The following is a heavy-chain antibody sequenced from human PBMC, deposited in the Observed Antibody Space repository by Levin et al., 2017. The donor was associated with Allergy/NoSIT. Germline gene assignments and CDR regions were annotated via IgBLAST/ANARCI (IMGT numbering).Heavy chain of an antibody. CDR3: ARTARLTTYYDILTGYRWFDY. CDR1: GFTFSSYW. CDR2: INSDGSST. Sequence: GGSLRLSCAASGFTFSSYWMHWVRQAPGKGLVWVSRINSDGSSTSYADSVKGRFTISRDNAKNTLYLQMNSLRAEDTAVYYCARTARLTTYYDILTGYRWFDYWGQGTLVTVSS. D-gene: IGHD3-9*01. V-gene: IGHV3-74*01. J-gene: IGHJ4*02.